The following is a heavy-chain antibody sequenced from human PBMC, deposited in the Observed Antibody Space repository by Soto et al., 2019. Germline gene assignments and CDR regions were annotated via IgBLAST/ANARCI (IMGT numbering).Heavy chain of an antibody. D-gene: IGHD5-18*01. Sequence: ASVKVSCKASGYTFTGYYMHWVRQAPGQRLEWIRWINPNSGGTNYAQKFQGWVTMTRDTSISTAYMELSRLRSDDTAVYYCARGTAMVHRYYYYVMDVWGQGTTVTVS. CDR1: GYTFTGYY. CDR3: ARGTAMVHRYYYYVMDV. V-gene: IGHV1-2*04. CDR2: INPNSGGT. J-gene: IGHJ6*02.